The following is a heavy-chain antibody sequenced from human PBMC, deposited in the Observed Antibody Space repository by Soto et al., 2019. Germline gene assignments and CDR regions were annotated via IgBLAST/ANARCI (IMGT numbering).Heavy chain of an antibody. J-gene: IGHJ4*02. CDR3: ARAKNYDYVWGSYRFSSLLDY. Sequence: PSETLSLTCAVYGGSFSGYYWSWIRQPPGKGLEWIGEINHSGSTNYNPSLKSRVTISVDTSKNQFSLKLSSVTAADTAVYYCARAKNYDYVWGSYRFSSLLDYWGQGTLVTVSS. CDR2: INHSGST. CDR1: GGSFSGYY. D-gene: IGHD3-16*02. V-gene: IGHV4-34*01.